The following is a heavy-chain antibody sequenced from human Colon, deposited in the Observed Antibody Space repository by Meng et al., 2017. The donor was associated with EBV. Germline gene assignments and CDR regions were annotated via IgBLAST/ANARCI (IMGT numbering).Heavy chain of an antibody. D-gene: IGHD3-3*02. CDR3: VISSHN. V-gene: IGHV4-39*07. Sequence: HPHESGPEHVKPSEPLSLTCTISGGSITSTSSYWGCVRQPPGKGLEWIGSIYYRGSTNYNPSLKSRISMSVDMSKNQFSLKVNSVTAADTAIYYCVISSHNWGQGTLVTVSS. CDR1: GGSITSTSSY. CDR2: IYYRGST. J-gene: IGHJ4*02.